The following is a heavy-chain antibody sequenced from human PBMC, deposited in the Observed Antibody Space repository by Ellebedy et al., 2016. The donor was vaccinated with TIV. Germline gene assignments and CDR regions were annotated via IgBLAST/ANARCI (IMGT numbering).Heavy chain of an antibody. D-gene: IGHD4-23*01. J-gene: IGHJ4*02. CDR2: LSYDGGNK. Sequence: GESLKISCAASGFXXRSYXLNWVXXAPGHXLQWVATLSYDGGNKYYADSVKGRFGISRDNPKNTLYLQMNSLRVDDTAVYYCVGPVNIVMKVVKTDKWGQGALVTVSS. CDR1: GFXXRSYX. CDR3: VGPVNIVMKVVKTDK. V-gene: IGHV3-30*09.